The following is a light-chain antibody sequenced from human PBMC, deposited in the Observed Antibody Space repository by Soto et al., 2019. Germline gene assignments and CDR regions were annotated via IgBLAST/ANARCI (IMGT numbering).Light chain of an antibody. CDR2: GAS. CDR1: QSVSSS. Sequence: EIVMTQSPATQSVSPGERATLSCRASQSVSSSLAWYQHKPGQAPRLLMYGASTRATGVPARFSGSGSGTEFTLTISSLQSEDFAVYYCQQYSDWPRTFGQGTTVEIK. J-gene: IGKJ1*01. V-gene: IGKV3-15*01. CDR3: QQYSDWPRT.